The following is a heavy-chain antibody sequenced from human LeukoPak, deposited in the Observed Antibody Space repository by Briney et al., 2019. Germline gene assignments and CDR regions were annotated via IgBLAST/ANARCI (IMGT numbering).Heavy chain of an antibody. CDR1: GFTFSSYA. CDR3: ARDQGLWANYFYYGMDV. Sequence: GGSRRLSCAASGFTFSSYAMSWVRQAPGKGLEWVSSISSGSSYIYYADSVKGRFTISRDNAKNSLYLQMNSLRAEDTAVYYCARDQGLWANYFYYGMDVWGKGTTVTVSS. V-gene: IGHV3-21*01. J-gene: IGHJ6*04. CDR2: ISSGSSYI. D-gene: IGHD3-10*01.